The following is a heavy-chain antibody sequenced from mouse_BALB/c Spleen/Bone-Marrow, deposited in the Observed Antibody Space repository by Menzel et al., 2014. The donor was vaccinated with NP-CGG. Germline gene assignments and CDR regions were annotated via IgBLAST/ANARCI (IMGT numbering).Heavy chain of an antibody. Sequence: EVKVVESGGGLVQPGGSRKLSCAASGITFRNFGMPWVRQAPEKGLEWVAYISSGSSTIYYADTLKGRFTISRDNPKNTLFLQMTSLRSEDTAMYYCARIGRARGYAVDYWGQGTSVTVSS. CDR3: ARIGRARGYAVDY. CDR1: GITFRNFG. V-gene: IGHV5-17*02. CDR2: ISSGSSTI. J-gene: IGHJ4*01. D-gene: IGHD3-3*01.